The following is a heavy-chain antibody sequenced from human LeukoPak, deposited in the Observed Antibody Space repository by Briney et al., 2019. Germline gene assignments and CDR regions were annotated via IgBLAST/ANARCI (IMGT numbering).Heavy chain of an antibody. Sequence: GGSLRLSCAASGFTFSDYYMSWTRQAPGKGLEWVSYISSSGSTIYYADSAKGRFTISRDNAKNSLYLQRNSLRAEDTAVYYCARGTGYGSGSYHYYYGMDVWGQGTRVTVSS. CDR2: ISSSGSTI. CDR1: GFTFSDYY. V-gene: IGHV3-11*01. J-gene: IGHJ6*02. CDR3: ARGTGYGSGSYHYYYGMDV. D-gene: IGHD3-10*01.